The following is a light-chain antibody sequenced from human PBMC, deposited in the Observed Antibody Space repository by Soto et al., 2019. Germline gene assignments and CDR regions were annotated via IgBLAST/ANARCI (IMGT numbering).Light chain of an antibody. CDR3: SYMRNSLYV. CDR1: STYIGRYDY. CDR2: DVS. Sequence: QSVLTQPASVSGSPGQSITISCTGTSTYIGRYDYVSWYQQHPGKAPKLIIYDVSNRPSGVSNRFSGSKSGNTASLTISGLQAEDEADYYCSYMRNSLYVFGTGTKVTVL. V-gene: IGLV2-14*01. J-gene: IGLJ1*01.